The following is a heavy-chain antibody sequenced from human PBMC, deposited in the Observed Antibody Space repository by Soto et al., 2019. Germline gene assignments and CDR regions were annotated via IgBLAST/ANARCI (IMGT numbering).Heavy chain of an antibody. Sequence: QVQLVQSGAEEKKPGASVKVSCKASGYTFTSYAMHWVRQAPGQRLEWMGWINAGNGNTKYSQKFQGRVTITRDTSGSTAYMELSSLRSEDTAVYYCARDPVGADYYYYGMDVWGQGTTVTVSS. V-gene: IGHV1-3*05. D-gene: IGHD1-26*01. CDR2: INAGNGNT. CDR3: ARDPVGADYYYYGMDV. CDR1: GYTFTSYA. J-gene: IGHJ6*02.